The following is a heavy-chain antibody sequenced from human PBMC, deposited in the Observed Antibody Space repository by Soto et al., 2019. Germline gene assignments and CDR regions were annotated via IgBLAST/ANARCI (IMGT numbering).Heavy chain of an antibody. J-gene: IGHJ6*02. CDR2: IIPILGIA. Sequence: GASVKVSCKASGGTFSSYTISWVRQAPGQGLEWMGRIIPILGIANYAQKFQGRVTITADKSTSTAYMELSSLRSEDTAVYYCAEGQSPIAAAGTGYYGMDVWGQGTTVTVSS. CDR3: AEGQSPIAAAGTGYYGMDV. D-gene: IGHD6-13*01. V-gene: IGHV1-69*02. CDR1: GGTFSSYT.